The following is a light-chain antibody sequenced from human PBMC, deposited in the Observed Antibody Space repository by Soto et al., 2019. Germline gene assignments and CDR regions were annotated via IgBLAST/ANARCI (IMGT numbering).Light chain of an antibody. CDR1: SSDVGGYNY. CDR3: SSYTSSSTHYV. V-gene: IGLV2-14*01. CDR2: EVS. J-gene: IGLJ1*01. Sequence: QSALTQPASVSGSPGQSITISCTGTSSDVGGYNYVSWYLQHPGKAPKLMIYEVSNRPSGVSNRFSGSKSGNTASLTISGLQAEAEADYYCSSYTSSSTHYVFGTGTKLTVL.